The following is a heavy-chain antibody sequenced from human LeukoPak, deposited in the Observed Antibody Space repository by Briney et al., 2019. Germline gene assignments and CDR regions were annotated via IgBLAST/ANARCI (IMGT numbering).Heavy chain of an antibody. D-gene: IGHD1-14*01. J-gene: IGHJ4*02. CDR3: ARANRGPFDY. CDR2: IYSGGST. Sequence: GVLRLSCAASGFTVSSNYMSWVRQAPGKGLEWVSVIYSGGSTSYPDSVKGRFTVSRDNTKNTLYLQMNSLRAEDTAVYYCARANRGPFDYWGQGTLVTVSS. V-gene: IGHV3-53*01. CDR1: GFTVSSNY.